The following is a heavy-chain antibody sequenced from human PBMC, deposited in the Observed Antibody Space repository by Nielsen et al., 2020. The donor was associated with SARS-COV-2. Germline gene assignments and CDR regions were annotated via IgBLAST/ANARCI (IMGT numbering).Heavy chain of an antibody. D-gene: IGHD7-27*01. CDR1: GGSISTYY. CDR3: ARVKGWGNWFDP. V-gene: IGHV4-59*01. CDR2: IYYTGST. J-gene: IGHJ5*02. Sequence: SETLSLTSTVSGGSISTYYWSWIRQPPGKGLEWIGHIYYTGSTTYNPSLKSRVTMSVDTPKNQFSLNLSSVTAADTAVYYCARVKGWGNWFDPWGQGTLVTVSS.